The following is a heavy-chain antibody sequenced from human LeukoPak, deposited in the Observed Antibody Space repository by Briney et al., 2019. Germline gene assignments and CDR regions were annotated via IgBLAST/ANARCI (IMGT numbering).Heavy chain of an antibody. V-gene: IGHV4-34*01. D-gene: IGHD3-3*01. Sequence: SETLSLTCAVYGGSFSGYYWSWIRQPPGKGLEWIGEINHSGSTNYNPPLKSRVTISVDTSKNQFSLKLSSVTAADTAVYYCARHRTRLTIFGVVKNYFDYWGQGTLVTVSS. CDR2: INHSGST. CDR3: ARHRTRLTIFGVVKNYFDY. J-gene: IGHJ4*02. CDR1: GGSFSGYY.